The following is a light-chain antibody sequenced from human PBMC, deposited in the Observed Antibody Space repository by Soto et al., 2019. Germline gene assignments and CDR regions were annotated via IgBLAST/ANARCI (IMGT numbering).Light chain of an antibody. Sequence: QCVLTQPASVSGSPGQWITISCPGTSSDVGSYNLVSWYQQHPGKAPKLMIYEVSKRPSGVSNRFSGSKSGNTASLTISGLQAEDEADYYCCSYAGSSTSPFGGGTKVTVL. CDR1: SSDVGSYNL. J-gene: IGLJ2*01. CDR3: CSYAGSSTSP. CDR2: EVS. V-gene: IGLV2-23*02.